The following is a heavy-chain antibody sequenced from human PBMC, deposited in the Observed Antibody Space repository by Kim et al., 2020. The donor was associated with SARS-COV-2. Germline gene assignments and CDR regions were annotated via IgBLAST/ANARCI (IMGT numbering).Heavy chain of an antibody. CDR2: IYYSGST. CDR3: ARGYYSYGSYYYMDV. Sequence: SETLSLTCTVSGGSISSYYWSWIRQPPGKGLEWIGYIYYSGSTNYNPSLKSRVTISVDTSKNQFSLKLSSVTAADTAVYYCARGYYSYGSYYYMDVWGKGTTVTVSS. V-gene: IGHV4-59*01. CDR1: GGSISSYY. D-gene: IGHD3-10*01. J-gene: IGHJ6*03.